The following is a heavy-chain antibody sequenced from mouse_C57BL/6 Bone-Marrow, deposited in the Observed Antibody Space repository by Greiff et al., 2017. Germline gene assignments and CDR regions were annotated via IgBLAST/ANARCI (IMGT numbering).Heavy chain of an antibody. J-gene: IGHJ4*01. CDR1: GFTFSDYY. V-gene: IGHV5-16*01. CDR3: ARGDYYGSSCAMDY. CDR2: INYDGSST. Sequence: EVHLVESKGGLVQPGSSMKLSCTASGFTFSDYYMAWVRPVPEKGLEWVANINYDGSSTSYLDSFKSRFIISRDNEKNILYLQMSSLKSEDTATYYCARGDYYGSSCAMDYWGQGTSVTVSS. D-gene: IGHD1-1*01.